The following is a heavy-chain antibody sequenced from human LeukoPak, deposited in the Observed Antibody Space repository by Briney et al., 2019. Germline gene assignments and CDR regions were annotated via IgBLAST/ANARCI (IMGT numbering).Heavy chain of an antibody. D-gene: IGHD3-10*01. CDR1: GFIYSHYG. CDR3: ARAVGHGSGSPRMDV. CDR2: IISSSNTI. Sequence: GRSLRLSCAASGFIYSHYGMHWVRQAPGKGLEWVSYIISSSNTIYYADSVKGRFTISRDNAKNSLYLQMNSLRAEDTAVYYCARAVGHGSGSPRMDVWGKGTTVTVSS. V-gene: IGHV3-48*01. J-gene: IGHJ6*04.